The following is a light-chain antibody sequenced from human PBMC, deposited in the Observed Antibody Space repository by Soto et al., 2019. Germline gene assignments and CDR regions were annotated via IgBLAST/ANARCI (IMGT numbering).Light chain of an antibody. CDR2: AAS. J-gene: IGKJ2*01. CDR3: QKSSSIPYT. V-gene: IGKV1-39*01. CDR1: QTISTY. Sequence: DIQMTQSPSSLSASVGDRVTITCRASQTISTYLNWYQQNPGKAPKLLIYAASNLQNGVPSRFSGSGSGTDLTLTISSLQLEDFATYYCQKSSSIPYTFGQGTKLEIK.